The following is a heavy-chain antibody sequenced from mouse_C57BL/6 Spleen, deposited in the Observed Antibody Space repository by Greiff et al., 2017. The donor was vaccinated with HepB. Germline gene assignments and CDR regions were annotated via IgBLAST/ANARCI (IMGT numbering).Heavy chain of an antibody. D-gene: IGHD2-3*01. Sequence: VQLQESGAELARPGASVKLSCKASGYTFTSYGISWVKQRTGQGLEWIGEIYPRSGNTYYNEKFKGKATLTADKSSSTAYMELRSLTSEDSAVYFCARGEWLLRDAMDYWGQGTSVTVSS. CDR2: IYPRSGNT. V-gene: IGHV1-81*01. CDR1: GYTFTSYG. CDR3: ARGEWLLRDAMDY. J-gene: IGHJ4*01.